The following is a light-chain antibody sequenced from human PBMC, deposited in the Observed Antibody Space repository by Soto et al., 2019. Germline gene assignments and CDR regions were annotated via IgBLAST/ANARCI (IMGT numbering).Light chain of an antibody. CDR3: SSPRSSSFYV. Sequence: QSALTQPASVSGSPGQSITISCTGTSSDIGSYNYVSWYQQHPGQAPKLMIYDVTNRPSGVSNRFSGAKSVYTASLTICGLQTEDEADYYCSSPRSSSFYVFGTGTKLTVL. CDR2: DVT. J-gene: IGLJ1*01. CDR1: SSDIGSYNY. V-gene: IGLV2-14*03.